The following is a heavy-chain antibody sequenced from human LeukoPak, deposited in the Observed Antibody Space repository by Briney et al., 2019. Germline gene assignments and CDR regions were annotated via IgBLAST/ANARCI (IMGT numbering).Heavy chain of an antibody. J-gene: IGHJ4*02. V-gene: IGHV3-30*04. CDR2: ISYDGSNK. D-gene: IGHD6-13*01. CDR3: ARGSSSWYGSVGKFDY. Sequence: GGSLRLSCAASGFTFSSYAMHWVRQAPGKGLEWVAVISYDGSNKYYADSVKGRFTISRDNSKNTLYLQMNSLRAEDTAVYYCARGSSSWYGSVGKFDYWGQGTLVTVSS. CDR1: GFTFSSYA.